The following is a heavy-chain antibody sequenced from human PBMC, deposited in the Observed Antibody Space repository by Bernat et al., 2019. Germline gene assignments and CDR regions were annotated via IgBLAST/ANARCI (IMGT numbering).Heavy chain of an antibody. Sequence: QVQLVESGGGVVQPGRSLRLSCAASGFTFSSYGMHWVRQAPGKGLEWVGVISYDGSNTHYADSVQGSFTITRDNSKNTLYLQMNSLRAEDTAVYYCAKGKGAWFGELEYDYWGQGTLVTVSS. CDR1: GFTFSSYG. CDR2: ISYDGSNT. V-gene: IGHV3-30*18. CDR3: AKGKGAWFGELEYDY. J-gene: IGHJ4*02. D-gene: IGHD3-10*01.